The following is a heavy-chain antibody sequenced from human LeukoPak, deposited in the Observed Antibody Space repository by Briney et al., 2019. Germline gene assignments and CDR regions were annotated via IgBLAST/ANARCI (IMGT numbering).Heavy chain of an antibody. Sequence: PGGSLRLSCAASGFTFSTYAMHWVRQAPGKGLEWVTVVSYDGSSKYYADSVKGRFTVSRDNSRDTLYLQMNSLRTEDTAVYYCARARYCSGGRCSTHLDYWGQGTLVTVSS. J-gene: IGHJ4*02. V-gene: IGHV3-30-3*01. CDR1: GFTFSTYA. CDR3: ARARYCSGGRCSTHLDY. D-gene: IGHD2-15*01. CDR2: VSYDGSSK.